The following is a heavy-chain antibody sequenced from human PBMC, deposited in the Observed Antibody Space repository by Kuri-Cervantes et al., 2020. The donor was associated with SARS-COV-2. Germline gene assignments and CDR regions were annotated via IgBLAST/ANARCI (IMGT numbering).Heavy chain of an antibody. V-gene: IGHV3-21*01. CDR3: ARDRSSNWFSTRVAFDI. CDR1: GFTFSSYS. D-gene: IGHD6-13*01. J-gene: IGHJ3*02. Sequence: GESLKISCAASGFTFSSYSINWVRQAPGKGLEWVSFISSSTSYIYYEDSVKGRFTISRDNAKNSLYLQMNSLRAEDTAIYYCARDRSSNWFSTRVAFDIWGQGTMVTVSS. CDR2: ISSSTSYI.